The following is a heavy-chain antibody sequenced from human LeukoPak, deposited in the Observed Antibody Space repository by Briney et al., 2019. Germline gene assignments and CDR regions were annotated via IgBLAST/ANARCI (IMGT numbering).Heavy chain of an antibody. CDR3: ARPTFSSRPGNPSDY. D-gene: IGHD2/OR15-2a*01. Sequence: GGSLRLYCAASGLTFSDHYMDWVRQAPGKELEWVGRTRNKANSYTTEYAASVKGRFTISRDDSKNSLYLQMNSLKTEDTAVYYCARPTFSSRPGNPSDYWGQGTLVTVSS. J-gene: IGHJ4*02. CDR1: GLTFSDHY. CDR2: TRNKANSYTT. V-gene: IGHV3-72*01.